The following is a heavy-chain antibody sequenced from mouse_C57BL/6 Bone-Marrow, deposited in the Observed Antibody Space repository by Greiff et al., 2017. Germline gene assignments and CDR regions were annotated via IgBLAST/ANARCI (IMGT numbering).Heavy chain of an antibody. Sequence: VQLQQPGTELVKPGASVKLSCKASGYTFTSYWMHWVKQRPGQGLEWSGDINPCDGGTNYKEKFKSKATLTVDKSSSTAYMQLISLTSEDSAVYYCARWHGFVYWDQGTTLTLSA. D-gene: IGHD1-1*02. J-gene: IGHJ2*01. CDR2: INPCDGGT. V-gene: IGHV1-53*01. CDR3: ARWHGFVY. CDR1: GYTFTSYW.